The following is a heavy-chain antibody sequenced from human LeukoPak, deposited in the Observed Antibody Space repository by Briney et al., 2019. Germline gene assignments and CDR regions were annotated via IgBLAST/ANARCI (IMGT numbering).Heavy chain of an antibody. V-gene: IGHV3-23*01. CDR3: AMAVIGSGWTLDY. CDR2: ISGSGGRT. J-gene: IGHJ4*02. CDR1: GFTFISYA. Sequence: GSLRLSCAASGFTFISYAMSWVRQAPGKGLEWVSSISGSGGRTSYADSVQGRFTISRDNSKNTLYLELNSLRAEDAAVYFCAMAVIGSGWTLDYWGQGTLVTVS. D-gene: IGHD6-19*01.